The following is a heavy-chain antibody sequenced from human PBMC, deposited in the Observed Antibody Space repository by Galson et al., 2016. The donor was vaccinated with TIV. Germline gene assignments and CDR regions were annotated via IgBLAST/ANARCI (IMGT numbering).Heavy chain of an antibody. CDR1: GYTFSESG. CDR2: IRVYNGNT. J-gene: IGHJ6*02. CDR3: ARHGEMAPISYKYNKGMDV. D-gene: IGHD5-24*01. Sequence: SVKVSCKASGYTFSESGISWVRQAPGQGPEWIGYIRVYNGNTRHAQRLQDRITMTTDTSTNTAYMELRSLRSDDTAVYFCARHGEMAPISYKYNKGMDVWGQGTTVTVSS. V-gene: IGHV1-18*01.